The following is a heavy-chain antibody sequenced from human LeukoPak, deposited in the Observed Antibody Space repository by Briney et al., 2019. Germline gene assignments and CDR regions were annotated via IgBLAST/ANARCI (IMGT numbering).Heavy chain of an antibody. CDR3: ARDKKWELPLDY. D-gene: IGHD1-26*01. J-gene: IGHJ4*02. CDR2: ISSSSSYI. Sequence: KSGGSLRLSCAASGFTFSSYSMNWVRQAPGKGLEWVSSISSSSSYIYYADSVKGRFTISRDNAKNSLYLQMNSLRAEDTAVYYCARDKKWELPLDYWGQGTLVTVSS. V-gene: IGHV3-21*01. CDR1: GFTFSSYS.